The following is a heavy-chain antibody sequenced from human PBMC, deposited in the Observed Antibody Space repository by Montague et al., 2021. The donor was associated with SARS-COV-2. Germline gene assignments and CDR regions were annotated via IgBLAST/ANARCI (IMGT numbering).Heavy chain of an antibody. J-gene: IGHJ6*02. V-gene: IGHV3-7*01. CDR2: INQSRSEK. Sequence: SLRLSCAASGFTFSSYRMNWVRQAPGKGLEWVANINQSRSEKYHVDSVKGRSTISRDNAKNSLYLQMNSLRAEDTAVYYCARDSGHRLLYCFTGYYCVIDVWGQGTTVTVSS. CDR1: GFTFSSYR. D-gene: IGHD2-2*02. CDR3: ARDSGHRLLYCFTGYYCVIDV.